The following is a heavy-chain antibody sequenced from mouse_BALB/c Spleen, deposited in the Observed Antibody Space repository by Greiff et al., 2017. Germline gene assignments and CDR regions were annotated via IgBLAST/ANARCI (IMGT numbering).Heavy chain of an antibody. J-gene: IGHJ2*01. V-gene: IGHV5-17*02. D-gene: IGHD2-10*02. CDR1: GFTFSSFG. Sequence: EVKLMESGGGLVQPGGSRKLSCAASGFTFSSFGMHWVRQAPEKGLEWVAYISSGSSTIYYADTVKGRFTISRDNPRNTLFLQMTSLRSEDTAMYYCARVWDGYYFDYWGQGTTLTVSS. CDR2: ISSGSSTI. CDR3: ARVWDGYYFDY.